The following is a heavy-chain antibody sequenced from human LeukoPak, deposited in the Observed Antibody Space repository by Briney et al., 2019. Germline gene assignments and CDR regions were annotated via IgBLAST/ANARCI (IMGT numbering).Heavy chain of an antibody. D-gene: IGHD1-26*01. CDR1: GFTFSNAW. Sequence: PGGSLRLSCAASGFTFSNAWMNWVRQAPGKGLEWVGRIKSKTDGGTTDYAAPVKGRFTISRDDSKNTLYLQMNSLRVEDTAIYFCARFTRRYSGDYWGQGTLVSVSS. CDR2: IKSKTDGGTT. V-gene: IGHV3-15*07. CDR3: ARFTRRYSGDY. J-gene: IGHJ4*02.